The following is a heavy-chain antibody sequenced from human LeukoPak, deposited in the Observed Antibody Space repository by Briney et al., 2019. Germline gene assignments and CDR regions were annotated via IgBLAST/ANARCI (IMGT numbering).Heavy chain of an antibody. Sequence: SETPSLTCAVYGGSFSGYYWSWIRQPPGKGLEWIGEINHSGSTNYNPSLKSRVTISVDTSKNQFSLKLSSVTAADAAVYYCVRARDIAVSWFGDLLSSETYFDYWGQGTLVTVSS. CDR3: VRARDIAVSWFGDLLSSETYFDY. V-gene: IGHV4-34*01. CDR1: GGSFSGYY. D-gene: IGHD3-10*01. CDR2: INHSGST. J-gene: IGHJ4*02.